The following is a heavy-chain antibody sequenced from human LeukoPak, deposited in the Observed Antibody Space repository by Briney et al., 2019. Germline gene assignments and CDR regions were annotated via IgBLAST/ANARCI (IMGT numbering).Heavy chain of an antibody. V-gene: IGHV1-8*01. CDR3: ARELWPNNWFDP. CDR2: MNPNSGNT. Sequence: ASVKVSCKASGYTFTSYDINWVRQATGQGLEWMGWMNPNSGNTGYAQKFQGRVTMTRNTSISAAYMELSSLRSEDTAVYYCARELWPNNWFDPWGQGTLDTVSS. CDR1: GYTFTSYD. D-gene: IGHD5-18*01. J-gene: IGHJ5*02.